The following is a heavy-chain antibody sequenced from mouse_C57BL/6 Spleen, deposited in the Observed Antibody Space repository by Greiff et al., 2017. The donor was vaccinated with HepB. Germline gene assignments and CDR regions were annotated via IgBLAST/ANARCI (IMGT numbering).Heavy chain of an antibody. CDR3: AREGNCYSAV. V-gene: IGHV1-4*01. Sequence: VQLQQSGAELARPGASVKMSCKASGYTFTSYTMHWVKQRPGQGLEWIGYINPSSGYTKYNQKFKDKATLTADKSSSTAYMQLSSLTSEDSALYFSAREGNCYSAVWGAGTTGTLSS. CDR2: INPSSGYT. CDR1: GYTFTSYT. J-gene: IGHJ1*01.